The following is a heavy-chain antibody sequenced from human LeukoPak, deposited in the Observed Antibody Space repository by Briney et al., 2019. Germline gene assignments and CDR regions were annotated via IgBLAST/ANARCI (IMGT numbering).Heavy chain of an antibody. CDR1: GFTFSSYA. CDR2: ISGSGGST. D-gene: IGHD6-19*01. CDR3: AKDSGYSSDWRPDY. J-gene: IGHJ4*02. V-gene: IGHV3-23*01. Sequence: GGSLRLSSAASGFTFSSYAMSWVRQAPGKGLEWVTAISGSGGSTYYADSVKGRFTISRDNSKNTLYLQMNSLRAEDTAVYYCAKDSGYSSDWRPDYWGQGTLVTVSS.